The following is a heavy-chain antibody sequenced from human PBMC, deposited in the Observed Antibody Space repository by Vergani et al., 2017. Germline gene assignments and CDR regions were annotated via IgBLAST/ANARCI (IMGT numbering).Heavy chain of an antibody. Sequence: QVQLQESGPGLVKPSETLALTYIVSGGSISRYYWSWIRQPAGKGLEWIGRIYTSGSTNFNPSLKSRVTMSVDTSKNQFSLKVSSVTAADTAVYYCARVGLEWSFDYWGQGTLVTVSS. V-gene: IGHV4-4*07. J-gene: IGHJ4*02. CDR1: GGSISRYY. D-gene: IGHD3-3*01. CDR2: IYTSGST. CDR3: ARVGLEWSFDY.